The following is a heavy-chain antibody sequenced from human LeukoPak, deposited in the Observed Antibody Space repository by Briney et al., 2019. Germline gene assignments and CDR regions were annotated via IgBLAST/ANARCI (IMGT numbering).Heavy chain of an antibody. J-gene: IGHJ4*02. Sequence: PSETLSLTCTVSDGSISSYFWSWIRQPAGKGLEWIGRIYSSGSTNYNPSLKSRVTISVDKSSNQFSLNLTSVTAADTAVYYCVRDGNGSRAFDFWGQGTLVTVFS. CDR3: VRDGNGSRAFDF. CDR1: DGSISSYF. V-gene: IGHV4-4*07. D-gene: IGHD2-15*01. CDR2: IYSSGST.